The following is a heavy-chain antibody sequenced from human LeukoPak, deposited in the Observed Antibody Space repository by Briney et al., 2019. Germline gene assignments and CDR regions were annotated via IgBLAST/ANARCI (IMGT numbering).Heavy chain of an antibody. CDR3: ARDPIVVVPAAIEGSYYYYYYGMDV. CDR1: GGSISSYY. V-gene: IGHV4-59*01. CDR2: IYYSGST. Sequence: SETLSLTCTVSGGSISSYYWSWVRQPPGKGLEWIGYIYYSGSTNYNPSLKSRATISVDTSKNQFSLKLSSVTAADTAVYYCARDPIVVVPAAIEGSYYYYYYGMDVWGKGTTVTVSS. D-gene: IGHD2-2*01. J-gene: IGHJ6*04.